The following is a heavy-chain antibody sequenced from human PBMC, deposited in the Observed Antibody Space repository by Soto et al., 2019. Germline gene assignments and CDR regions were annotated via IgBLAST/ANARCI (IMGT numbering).Heavy chain of an antibody. V-gene: IGHV3-30-3*01. CDR2: ISYDGGNE. CDR1: GFIFSTYA. Sequence: QVPLVESGGGVVQPGRSLRLSCAASGFIFSTYAMHWVRQAPGKGLEWVALISYDGGNEYYADSVKGRFTISRDDSENTLYLQMIGLRPEDTAVYYCTRDSGIVLVPVTSMDVWGQGTTVTVSS. J-gene: IGHJ6*02. CDR3: TRDSGIVLVPVTSMDV. D-gene: IGHD2-2*01.